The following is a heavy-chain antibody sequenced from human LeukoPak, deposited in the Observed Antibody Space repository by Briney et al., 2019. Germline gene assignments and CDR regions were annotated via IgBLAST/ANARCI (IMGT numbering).Heavy chain of an antibody. V-gene: IGHV4-38-2*01. CDR2: IYHSGST. CDR1: GYSISSGYY. Sequence: SETLSLTCAVSGYSISSGYYWGWSRQPPGKGLEWIGSIYHSGSTYYNPSLKSRVTISVDTSKNKFSLKLSSVTAADTAVYYCASSYCGGDFYYDYWGQGTLVTVSS. J-gene: IGHJ4*02. D-gene: IGHD2-21*01. CDR3: ASSYCGGDFYYDY.